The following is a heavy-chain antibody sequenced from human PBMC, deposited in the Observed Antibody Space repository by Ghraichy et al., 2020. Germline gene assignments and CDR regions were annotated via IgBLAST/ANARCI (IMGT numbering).Heavy chain of an antibody. CDR2: ISSNGGST. CDR1: GFTFSSYA. CDR3: VKGGTYSNSRFDY. V-gene: IGHV3-64D*06. Sequence: GGSLRLSCSASGFTFSSYAMHWVRQAPGKRLEYVSSISSNGGSTYYADSVKGRFTISRDNSKNTLYLQVSSLRAEDTAVYYCVKGGTYSNSRFDYWGQGTLVTVSS. J-gene: IGHJ4*02. D-gene: IGHD4-11*01.